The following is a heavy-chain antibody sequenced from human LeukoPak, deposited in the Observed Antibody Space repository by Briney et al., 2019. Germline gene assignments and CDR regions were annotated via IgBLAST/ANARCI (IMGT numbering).Heavy chain of an antibody. CDR2: IYYSGST. D-gene: IGHD5-12*01. Sequence: PSETLSLTCTVSGGSISSYYWSWIRQPPGKGLEWIGYIYYSGSTNYNPSFKSRVTISVDTSKNQFSLKLSSVTAADTAVYYCARHVRGGYDSVDYWGQGTLVTVSS. CDR3: ARHVRGGYDSVDY. V-gene: IGHV4-59*08. CDR1: GGSISSYY. J-gene: IGHJ4*02.